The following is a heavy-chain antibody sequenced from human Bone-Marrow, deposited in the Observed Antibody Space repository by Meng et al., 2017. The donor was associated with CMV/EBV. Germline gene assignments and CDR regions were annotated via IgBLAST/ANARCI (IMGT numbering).Heavy chain of an antibody. CDR3: AKGYPGYYYGMDV. Sequence: GESLKISCAASRFTFSSYWMHWVRQAPGKGLVWVSRINGDGSSTSYADSVKGRFTISRDNAKNTLYLQMNSLRPEDMALYYCAKGYPGYYYGMDVWGQGTTVTVSS. J-gene: IGHJ6*02. V-gene: IGHV3-74*01. D-gene: IGHD1-1*01. CDR1: RFTFSSYW. CDR2: INGDGSST.